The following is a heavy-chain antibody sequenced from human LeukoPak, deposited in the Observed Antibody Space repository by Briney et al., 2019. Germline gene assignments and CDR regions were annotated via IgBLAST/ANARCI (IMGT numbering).Heavy chain of an antibody. D-gene: IGHD1-1*01. Sequence: PSESLSLTCAVYGVSFSDYYWSWIRQPPGKGLEWIGEINHSGSTNYNPSLKSRVTVSVDTSKNQFSLKVSSVTAADTAVYYCARAAANFNWFDPWGQGTLVTVSS. CDR2: INHSGST. CDR1: GVSFSDYY. V-gene: IGHV4-34*01. CDR3: ARAAANFNWFDP. J-gene: IGHJ5*02.